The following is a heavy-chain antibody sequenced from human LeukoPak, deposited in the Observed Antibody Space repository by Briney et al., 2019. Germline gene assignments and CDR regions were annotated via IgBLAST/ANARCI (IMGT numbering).Heavy chain of an antibody. Sequence: SETLSLTCTVSGYSINSGYYWGWIRQPPGKGLEWIGEIYHSGSTNYNPSLKSRVTISVDKSKNQFSLKLSSVTAADTAVYYCARGRSGWLRDAFDIWGQGTMVTVSS. D-gene: IGHD6-19*01. J-gene: IGHJ3*02. CDR1: GYSINSGYY. CDR2: IYHSGST. CDR3: ARGRSGWLRDAFDI. V-gene: IGHV4-38-2*02.